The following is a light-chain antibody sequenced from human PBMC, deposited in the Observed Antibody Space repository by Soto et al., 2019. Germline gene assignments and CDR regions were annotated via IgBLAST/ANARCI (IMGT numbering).Light chain of an antibody. CDR1: DSNIGSYS. CDR3: AAWDDRLNGHV. J-gene: IGLJ1*01. V-gene: IGLV1-44*01. Sequence: QSVLTQPHSVSGTPGQRLTVSCSGSDSNIGSYSVHWFQQLPGTAPKLLISTTYQRPSGVPERFSGSKSGTSASLAISGLQSENEADYYWAAWDDRLNGHVFGTGTQATVL. CDR2: TTY.